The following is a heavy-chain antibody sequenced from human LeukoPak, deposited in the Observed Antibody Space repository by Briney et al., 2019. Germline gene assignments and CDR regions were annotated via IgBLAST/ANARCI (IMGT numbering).Heavy chain of an antibody. Sequence: GGSLRLSCAASGFTSSSYAMSWVRQAPGKGLEWVSAISGSGGSTYYADSVKGRFTISRDNSKNTLYLQMNSLRAEDTAVYYCAKDEGYSYGCGKYYWGQGTLVTVSS. D-gene: IGHD5-18*01. J-gene: IGHJ4*02. CDR2: ISGSGGST. CDR1: GFTSSSYA. CDR3: AKDEGYSYGCGKYY. V-gene: IGHV3-23*01.